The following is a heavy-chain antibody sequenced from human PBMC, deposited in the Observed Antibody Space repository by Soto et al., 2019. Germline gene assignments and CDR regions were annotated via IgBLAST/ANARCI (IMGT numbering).Heavy chain of an antibody. D-gene: IGHD2-2*01. J-gene: IGHJ4*02. CDR3: AKDRSGYCSSTSCSMVDY. CDR2: ISYDGSNK. Sequence: AGGSLRLSCAASGFTFSSYGMHWVRQAPGKGLEWVAVISYDGSNKYYADSVKGRFTISRDNSKNTLYLQMNSLRAEDTAVYYCAKDRSGYCSSTSCSMVDYWGQGTLVTVSS. CDR1: GFTFSSYG. V-gene: IGHV3-30*18.